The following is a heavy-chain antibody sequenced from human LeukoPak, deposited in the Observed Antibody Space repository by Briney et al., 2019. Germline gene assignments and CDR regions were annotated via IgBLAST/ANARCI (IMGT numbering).Heavy chain of an antibody. CDR1: GYTFTSYD. J-gene: IGHJ4*02. D-gene: IGHD1-26*01. CDR3: AREAGHSGGSYFDY. V-gene: IGHV1-8*01. CDR2: MNPNSGNT. Sequence: GASVKVSCKASGYTFTSYDITWVRLGTGPWSEWMGWMNPNSGNTGYAQKFQGRVTMTRNTSISTAYLELSSLSSEETAVYYCAREAGHSGGSYFDYWGQGTLVTVSS.